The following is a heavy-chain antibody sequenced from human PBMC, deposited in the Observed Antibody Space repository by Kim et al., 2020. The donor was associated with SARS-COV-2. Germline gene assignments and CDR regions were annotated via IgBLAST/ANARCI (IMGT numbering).Heavy chain of an antibody. D-gene: IGHD2-8*01. Sequence: TSYADSVKGRLTISRDNSQNTLYLQMNSLRVEDTAMYYCAKTLYGGMDVWGQGTTVTVSS. CDR3: AKTLYGGMDV. V-gene: IGHV3-23*01. CDR2: T. J-gene: IGHJ6*02.